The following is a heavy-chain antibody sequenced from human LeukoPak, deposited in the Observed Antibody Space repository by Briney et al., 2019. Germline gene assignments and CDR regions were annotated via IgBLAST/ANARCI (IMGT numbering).Heavy chain of an antibody. Sequence: SETLSLTCTVSGGSISSSSYYWGWIRQPPGKGLEWIGSIYYSGSTYYNPSLKSRVTISVDTSKNQFSLKLSSVTAADTAVYYCARDRAYYYDSSGHDAFDIWGQGTMVTVSS. D-gene: IGHD3-22*01. CDR2: IYYSGST. V-gene: IGHV4-39*07. CDR3: ARDRAYYYDSSGHDAFDI. J-gene: IGHJ3*02. CDR1: GGSISSSSYY.